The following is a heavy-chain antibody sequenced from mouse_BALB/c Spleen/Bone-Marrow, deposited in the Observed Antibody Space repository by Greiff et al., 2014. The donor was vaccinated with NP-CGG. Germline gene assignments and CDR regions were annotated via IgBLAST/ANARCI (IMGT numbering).Heavy chain of an antibody. V-gene: IGHV1-69*02. CDR1: GYTFTSYC. CDR3: ARDRFCYGNYEFVY. CDR2: IDPSDGDT. Sequence: QVQLQQSGTELVKPGAPVNLSCKASGYTFTSYCMNWVKQRPGRGLEWIGRIDPSDGDTNYNQKFKDKATLTVDKSSSTAYIQLSRLPGEDSSDYYGARDRFCYGNYEFVYWGQGTLVSVSA. J-gene: IGHJ3*01. D-gene: IGHD2-1*01.